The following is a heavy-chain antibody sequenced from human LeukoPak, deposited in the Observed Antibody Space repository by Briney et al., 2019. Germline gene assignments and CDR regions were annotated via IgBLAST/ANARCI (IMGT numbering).Heavy chain of an antibody. CDR2: INPNSGGT. CDR3: ARDWDGYSSSAGGRFDP. CDR1: GYTFTDYY. Sequence: ASVKVSCKACGYTFTDYYMHWVRQAPGQGLEWMGWINPNSGGTNYAQKFQGRVTMTRDTSISTAYMELSRLRSDDTAVYYCARDWDGYSSSAGGRFDPWGQGTLVTVSS. D-gene: IGHD6-13*01. V-gene: IGHV1-2*02. J-gene: IGHJ5*02.